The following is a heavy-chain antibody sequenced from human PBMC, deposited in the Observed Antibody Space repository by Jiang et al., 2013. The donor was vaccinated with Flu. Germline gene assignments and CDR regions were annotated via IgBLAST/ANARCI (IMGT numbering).Heavy chain of an antibody. Sequence: TFSSYAMHWVARLQARGLEWWQLYHIDGSNKYYADSVKGRFTISRDNSKNTLYLQMNSLRAEDTAVYYCARDAQDLIVVVPAAIGAGDYWGQGTLVTVSS. V-gene: IGHV3-30-3*01. CDR1: TFSSYA. J-gene: IGHJ4*02. CDR3: ARDAQDLIVVVPAAIGAGDY. CDR2: YHIDGSNK. D-gene: IGHD2-2*01.